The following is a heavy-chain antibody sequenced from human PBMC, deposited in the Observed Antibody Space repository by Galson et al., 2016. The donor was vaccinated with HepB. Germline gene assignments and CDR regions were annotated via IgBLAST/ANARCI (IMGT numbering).Heavy chain of an antibody. CDR2: INSDGSST. D-gene: IGHD1-1*01. Sequence: SLRLSCAASGFPFSRYWMHWVRQAPGKGLVWVSRINSDGSSTIYADSVRGRFTVSRDNSKNTLYLQMNSLRAEDTAVYYCARFIASPWNDYYYYGMDVWGQVTTVTVSS. CDR3: ARFIASPWNDYYYYGMDV. J-gene: IGHJ6*02. CDR1: GFPFSRYW. V-gene: IGHV3-74*01.